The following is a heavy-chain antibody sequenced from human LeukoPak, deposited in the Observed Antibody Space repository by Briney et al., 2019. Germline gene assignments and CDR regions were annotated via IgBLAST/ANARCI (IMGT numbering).Heavy chain of an antibody. CDR2: MNPSDGST. CDR1: GYTFTSYY. J-gene: IGHJ4*02. D-gene: IGHD2-8*02. CDR3: AKSRTTGSASSDY. Sequence: GASVKVSCKASGYTFTSYYIHWVRQAPGQGLEWMGIMNPSDGSTSYAQKFRGRVTMTRDTSTTTVYMEMSNLSSEDTAMYYRAKSRTTGSASSDYWGQGTLVTVSS. V-gene: IGHV1-46*01.